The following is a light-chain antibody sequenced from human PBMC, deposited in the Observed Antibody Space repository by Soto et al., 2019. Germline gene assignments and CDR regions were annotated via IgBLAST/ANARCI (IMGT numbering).Light chain of an antibody. CDR3: QQYDSSPRT. CDR2: RTS. Sequence: IVLKQSPGTLSLSPGEGATLSCRASQSVSSSYLAWYQQKPGQAPRLLIYRTSNRATGIPDRFSGSGSGTDFTLTISRLEPEDFAVYWCQQYDSSPRTFGQGTKVDNK. V-gene: IGKV3-20*01. CDR1: QSVSSSY. J-gene: IGKJ1*01.